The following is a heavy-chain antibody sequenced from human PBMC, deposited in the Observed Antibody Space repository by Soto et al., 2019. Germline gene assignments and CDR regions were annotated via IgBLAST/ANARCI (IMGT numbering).Heavy chain of an antibody. J-gene: IGHJ4*02. Sequence: GSLRLSCGACGFTCSSYAVSWVRQAPGKGLEWVSAISGSGGSTDYADSVKGRFTISRDNSKNTLYLQMNSLRAEDTAVYYCAKTPSSYSSSRRITYYFDYWGQGTLVTVSS. CDR1: GFTCSSYA. V-gene: IGHV3-23*01. CDR2: ISGSGGST. D-gene: IGHD6-6*01. CDR3: AKTPSSYSSSRRITYYFDY.